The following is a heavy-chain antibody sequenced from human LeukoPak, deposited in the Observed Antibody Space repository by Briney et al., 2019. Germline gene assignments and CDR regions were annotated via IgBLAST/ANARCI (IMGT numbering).Heavy chain of an antibody. CDR1: GFTFTSYW. CDR2: INSDGSTT. V-gene: IGHV3-74*03. J-gene: IGHJ4*02. CDR3: ATGGSSGWYHFEY. D-gene: IGHD6-19*01. Sequence: GGSLRLSCAASGFTFTSYWMHWVRQAPGKGLVWVSLINSDGSTTKYADSVKGRFTMSRDNAKNTPYLEMNSLRGEDTAVYYCATGGSSGWYHFEYWGQGTLVTVSS.